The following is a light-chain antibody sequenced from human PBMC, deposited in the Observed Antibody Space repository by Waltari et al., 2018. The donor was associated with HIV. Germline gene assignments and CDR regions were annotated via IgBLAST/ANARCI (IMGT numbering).Light chain of an antibody. V-gene: IGKV3-15*01. CDR3: QRYYDWPLT. Sequence: EIVMTQSPVTLSVSPGQRATLSCRPRQSVYSNLAWYQQKPGQAPRLVIYGASTRATGIPARFSGSGSGTEFTLTISSLQSEDFALYYWQRYYDWPLTFGGGTKVEIK. CDR2: GAS. J-gene: IGKJ4*01. CDR1: QSVYSN.